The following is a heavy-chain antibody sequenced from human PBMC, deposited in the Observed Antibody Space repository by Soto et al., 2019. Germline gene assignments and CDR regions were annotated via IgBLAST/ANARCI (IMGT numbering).Heavy chain of an antibody. CDR2: ISGPGGLT. CDR3: AKGTFLGDYGAFDY. V-gene: IGHV3-23*04. J-gene: IGHJ4*02. Sequence: EVQLVESGGGLVQPGGSLTLSCAASGFPFENYAMSWVRQAPGKGLDLVSGISGPGGLTFYSESVKGRLTISSDYSKKPLSLHLISLSADDTVMYYCAKGTFLGDYGAFDYWGQGTPVTVSS. CDR1: GFPFENYA. D-gene: IGHD4-17*01.